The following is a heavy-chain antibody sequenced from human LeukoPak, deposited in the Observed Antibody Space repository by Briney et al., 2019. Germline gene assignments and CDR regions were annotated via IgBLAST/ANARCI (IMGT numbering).Heavy chain of an antibody. Sequence: TSGTLSLTCTVSGGSISYYYWSWIRQSPGKGLEWIGYIYYSGTTNYNPSLKSRVTISVDTSKNQFSLQLRSVTAADTAVYYCAREDPQTTVPEGMDVWGQGTTVTVSS. V-gene: IGHV4-59*01. CDR1: GGSISYYY. D-gene: IGHD4-17*01. J-gene: IGHJ6*02. CDR2: IYYSGTT. CDR3: AREDPQTTVPEGMDV.